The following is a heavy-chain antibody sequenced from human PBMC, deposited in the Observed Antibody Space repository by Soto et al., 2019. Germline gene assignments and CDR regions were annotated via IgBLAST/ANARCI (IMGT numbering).Heavy chain of an antibody. CDR1: GGSISSGGYS. J-gene: IGHJ3*02. CDR3: ARGGAVVVVAATHDAFDI. D-gene: IGHD2-15*01. V-gene: IGHV4-30-2*01. CDR2: IYHSGST. Sequence: QLQLQESGSGLVKPSQTLSLTCAVSGGSISSGGYSWSWIQQPPGKGLEWIGYIYHSGSTYYNPSLNCRVTISVDRSNNQFSLKLSSVTATDTAVYYCARGGAVVVVAATHDAFDIWGQGTMVTVSS.